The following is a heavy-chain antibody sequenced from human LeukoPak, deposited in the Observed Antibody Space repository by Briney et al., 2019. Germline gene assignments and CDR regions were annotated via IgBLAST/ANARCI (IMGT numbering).Heavy chain of an antibody. CDR2: IIPIFGTA. V-gene: IGHV1-69*05. J-gene: IGHJ4*02. CDR3: ARERPPGDSSNWFLEGYFDI. CDR1: GGTFSSYA. D-gene: IGHD6-13*01. Sequence: GSSVKVSCKAPGGTFSSYAITWVRQAPGQGLEWMGRIIPIFGTANYAQKFQGRVTITTDESTSTAYMELSTLRSDDTAVYYCARERPPGDSSNWFLEGYFDIWGQGTLVTVSS.